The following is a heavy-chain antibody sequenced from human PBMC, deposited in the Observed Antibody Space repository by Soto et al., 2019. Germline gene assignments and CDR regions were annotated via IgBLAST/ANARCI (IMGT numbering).Heavy chain of an antibody. V-gene: IGHV3-7*05. Sequence: GGSLRLSCTASGFTFSNAWINWVRQGPGKGPEWVANIKQDGSEIYYVDSVKGRFTISRDNAKSSLYLQMTSLRAEDTAVYHCAKSLSAIPGDSWGQGTLVTVS. J-gene: IGHJ4*02. CDR2: IKQDGSEI. D-gene: IGHD2-2*01. CDR1: GFTFSNAW. CDR3: AKSLSAIPGDS.